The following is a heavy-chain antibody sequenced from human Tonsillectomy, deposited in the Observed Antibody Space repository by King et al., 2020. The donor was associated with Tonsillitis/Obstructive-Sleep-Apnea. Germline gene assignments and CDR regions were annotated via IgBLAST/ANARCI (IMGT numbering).Heavy chain of an antibody. CDR3: ARENRDIVATIKFDY. D-gene: IGHD5-12*01. CDR1: GYTFTSYG. CDR2: VSAYNGDT. J-gene: IGHJ4*02. V-gene: IGHV1-18*01. Sequence: QLVQSGAEVKKPGASVKVSCKTSGYTFTSYGINWVRQAPGQGLEWMGWVSAYNGDTNYAQKLQGRVTMTTDTSTSTAYMELRSLGSDDTAVYYCARENRDIVATIKFDYWGQGNLVTVSS.